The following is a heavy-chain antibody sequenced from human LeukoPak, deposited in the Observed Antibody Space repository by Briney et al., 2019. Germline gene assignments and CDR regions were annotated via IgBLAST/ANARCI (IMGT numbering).Heavy chain of an antibody. D-gene: IGHD3-3*01. CDR1: GFTFDDYA. CDR2: ISWDSDNI. CDR3: AKATSIVTMFSAMDV. Sequence: PGGSLRLSCAASGFTFDDYAIHWVRQAPGKGLEWVSGISWDSDNIAYADSVKGRFTISRDNAKNSLYLQMNSLRPEDTALYYCAKATSIVTMFSAMDVGGQGTTVTVPS. J-gene: IGHJ6*02. V-gene: IGHV3-9*01.